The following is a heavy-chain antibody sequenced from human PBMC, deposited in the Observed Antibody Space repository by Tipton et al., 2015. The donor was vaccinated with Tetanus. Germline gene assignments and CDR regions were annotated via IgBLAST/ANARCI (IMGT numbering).Heavy chain of an antibody. CDR1: GFTFSSYA. CDR3: ADHCSSTTCYGY. V-gene: IGHV3-23*01. J-gene: IGHJ4*02. D-gene: IGHD2-2*01. Sequence: SLRLSCAASGFTFSSYAMSWVRQAPGKGLEWVSAISGSGGSTYYADSVKGRFTISRDNSKNTLYLQMSSLRAEDTAVYYCADHCSSTTCYGYWGQGSLVTVSS. CDR2: ISGSGGST.